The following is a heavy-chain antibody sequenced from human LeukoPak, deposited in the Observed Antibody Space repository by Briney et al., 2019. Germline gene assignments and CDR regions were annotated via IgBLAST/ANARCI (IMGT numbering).Heavy chain of an antibody. D-gene: IGHD3-22*01. Sequence: GRSLRLSCAASGFTFDDYAMHWVRQAPGKGLEWVSGISWNSGSIGYADSVKGRFTISRDNAKNSLYLQMNSLRAEDAALYYCEKGHRDYYYSSFDYWGQGTLVTVSS. CDR1: GFTFDDYA. CDR2: ISWNSGSI. CDR3: EKGHRDYYYSSFDY. J-gene: IGHJ4*02. V-gene: IGHV3-9*01.